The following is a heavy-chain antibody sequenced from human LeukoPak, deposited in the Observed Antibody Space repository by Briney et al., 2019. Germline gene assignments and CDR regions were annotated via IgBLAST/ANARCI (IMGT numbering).Heavy chain of an antibody. CDR1: GFSFNSYW. J-gene: IGHJ4*02. CDR2: IDPAGTDT. D-gene: IGHD2-15*01. Sequence: GGSLRLSCAAPGFSFNSYWMTWVRQPPGRGLEWVANIDPAGTDTYHAAPVKGRFTISRDNAKNLVYLQMNTLRAEDTAVYSCGRFGYVSGIDLWGQGTLVTVSS. V-gene: IGHV3-7*01. CDR3: GRFGYVSGIDL.